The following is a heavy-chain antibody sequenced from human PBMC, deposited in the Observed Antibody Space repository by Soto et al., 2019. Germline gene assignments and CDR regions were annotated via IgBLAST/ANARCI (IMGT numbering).Heavy chain of an antibody. CDR3: ARDAQIGHGYSVYHTY. Sequence: ASVKVSCKASGYTFTSYYIHWVRQAPGQRFEWVGLINPSGGSTTYAPKFQGRVTMTRDTSTSTVYMELNSLRSEDTAVYFCARDAQIGHGYSVYHTYWGQGTLVTVSS. CDR2: INPSGGST. CDR1: GYTFTSYY. J-gene: IGHJ4*02. V-gene: IGHV1-46*01. D-gene: IGHD5-12*01.